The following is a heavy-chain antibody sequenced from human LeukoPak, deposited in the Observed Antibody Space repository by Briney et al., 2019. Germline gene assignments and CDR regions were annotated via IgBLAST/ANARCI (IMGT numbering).Heavy chain of an antibody. CDR3: AKALERVVEAGLDY. D-gene: IGHD2-2*01. J-gene: IGHJ4*02. V-gene: IGHV3-23*01. CDR1: GFTFNDYA. Sequence: PGRSLRLSCAASGFTFNDYALHWVRQAPGKGLEWVLGISGSGDSTYYADSVKGRFTISRDNSKNTLYLQMNSLRAEDTAVYYCAKALERVVEAGLDYWGQGTLVTVSS. CDR2: ISGSGDST.